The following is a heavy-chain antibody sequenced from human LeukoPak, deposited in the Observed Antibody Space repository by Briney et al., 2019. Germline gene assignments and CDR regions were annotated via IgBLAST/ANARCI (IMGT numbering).Heavy chain of an antibody. J-gene: IGHJ3*02. Sequence: PSETLSLTCTVSGGSISSSSYYWGWIRQPPGKGLEWIGSIYYSGSTYYNPSLKSRVTISVDTSKNQFSLKLSSVTAADTAVYYCARDRRQGYDSSGYYYGGDAFDIWGQGTMVTVSS. CDR1: GGSISSSSYY. CDR3: ARDRRQGYDSSGYYYGGDAFDI. CDR2: IYYSGST. V-gene: IGHV4-39*07. D-gene: IGHD3-22*01.